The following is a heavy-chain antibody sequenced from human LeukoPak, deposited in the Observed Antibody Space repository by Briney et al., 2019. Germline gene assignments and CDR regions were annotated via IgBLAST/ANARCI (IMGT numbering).Heavy chain of an antibody. CDR1: GYTFTTYW. J-gene: IGHJ4*02. CDR3: ARGPVEDSSSSDFDY. CDR2: IYPGDSDT. V-gene: IGHV5-51*01. D-gene: IGHD6-6*01. Sequence: PGESLKISCKASGYTFTTYWIGWVRQMPGKGLEWMGIIYPGDSDTRYSPSFQGQVNISADKSISTAYLQWSSLKASDTAMYYCARGPVEDSSSSDFDYWGQGTLVTVSS.